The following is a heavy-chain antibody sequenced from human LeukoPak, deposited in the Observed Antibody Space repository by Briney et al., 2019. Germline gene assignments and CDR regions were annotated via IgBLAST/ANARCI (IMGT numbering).Heavy chain of an antibody. D-gene: IGHD3-3*01. Sequence: SETLSLTCTVSGDSLSSSRDYWGWIRQPPGKGLEWIGSMYYSGITYYRPSLKSRVTISVDTSKNQFSLRLSSVTAADTALYYCARRQAGALEQSAFDMWGQGTMVTVSS. CDR3: ARRQAGALEQSAFDM. V-gene: IGHV4-39*01. CDR2: MYYSGIT. CDR1: GDSLSSSRDY. J-gene: IGHJ3*02.